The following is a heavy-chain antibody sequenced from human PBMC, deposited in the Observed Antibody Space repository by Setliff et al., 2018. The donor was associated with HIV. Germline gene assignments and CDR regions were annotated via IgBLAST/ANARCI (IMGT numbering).Heavy chain of an antibody. Sequence: LSLTCTVSGGSISSDYYFWGWIRQPPGKGLEWIGTIYYSGSTYFNPSLKSRLTISVDTSKNQFSLKLSSVTAADTAVYYCARTKDCSSSSCPGTHHYYYMNVWGKGTTVTVSS. CDR2: IYYSGST. CDR1: GGSISSDYYF. V-gene: IGHV4-39*01. J-gene: IGHJ6*03. D-gene: IGHD2-2*01. CDR3: ARTKDCSSSSCPGTHHYYYMNV.